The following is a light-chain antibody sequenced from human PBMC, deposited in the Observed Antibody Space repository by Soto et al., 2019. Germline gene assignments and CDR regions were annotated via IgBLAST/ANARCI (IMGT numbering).Light chain of an antibody. CDR1: QSVSSSF. Sequence: EIGLTQSPGTRSLSPGERATLSCRASQSVSSSFLAWYQQNPGQAPRLLIYGASSRATGIPDRFSGSGSGTDFTLTISRLDPEDFAVYYCQQYGSSPLTFGGGTKLEI. CDR3: QQYGSSPLT. V-gene: IGKV3-20*01. J-gene: IGKJ4*01. CDR2: GAS.